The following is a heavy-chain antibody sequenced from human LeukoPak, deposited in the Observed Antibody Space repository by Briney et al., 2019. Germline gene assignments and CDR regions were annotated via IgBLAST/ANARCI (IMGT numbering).Heavy chain of an antibody. CDR2: IYNSGST. CDR3: ARVNYGSGSPDY. J-gene: IGHJ4*02. CDR1: GDSFSYFY. V-gene: IGHV4-59*01. D-gene: IGHD3-10*01. Sequence: SETLSLTCTVSGDSFSYFYWSWIRQPPGKGLEWIGYIYNSGSTNYNPSLKSRVTISVDTSKNQFSLKLSSVTAADTAIYYCARVNYGSGSPDYWGQGTLVTVSS.